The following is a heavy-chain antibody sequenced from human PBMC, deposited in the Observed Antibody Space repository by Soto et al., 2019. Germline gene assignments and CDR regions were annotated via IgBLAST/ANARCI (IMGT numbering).Heavy chain of an antibody. J-gene: IGHJ2*01. Sequence: EVPLWESGGGLVQPGGSLRLSCAASGFTFSSYAMNWVRQAPGKGLEWVSAISGSGGSTYYADSVKGRFTISRDDLKDTVYLQMNSLRAEDTAVYYCAKDVSTYYYDSSDYYYYWYFDLWGRGTLVTVS. CDR3: AKDVSTYYYDSSDYYYYWYFDL. V-gene: IGHV3-23*01. CDR1: GFTFSSYA. D-gene: IGHD3-22*01. CDR2: ISGSGGST.